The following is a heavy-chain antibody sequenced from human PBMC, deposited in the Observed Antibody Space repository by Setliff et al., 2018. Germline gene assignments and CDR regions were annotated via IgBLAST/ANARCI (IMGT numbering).Heavy chain of an antibody. CDR1: GGSVTSHY. CDR3: ARDRSYYASGSFTKWFDY. D-gene: IGHD3-10*01. V-gene: IGHV4-59*02. J-gene: IGHJ4*02. CDR2: IFYSGDT. Sequence: PSETLSLTCAVSGGSVTSHYWSWIRQPPGKGLGWIGFIFYSGDTNSNPSLKSRVTMSVDTSKNQFSLKLNSVTAADTATYYCARDRSYYASGSFTKWFDYWGQGALVTVSS.